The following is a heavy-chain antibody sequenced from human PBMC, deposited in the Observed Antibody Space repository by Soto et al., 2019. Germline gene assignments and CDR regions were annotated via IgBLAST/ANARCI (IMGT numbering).Heavy chain of an antibody. CDR1: GYTFTGYY. CDR3: ARDWCSGWYCAFDI. CDR2: INPNSGGT. J-gene: IGHJ3*02. V-gene: IGHV1-2*04. D-gene: IGHD6-19*01. Sequence: QVQLVQSGAGVKKPGASVKVSCKASGYTFTGYYMHWVRQAPGQGLEWMGWINPNSGGTNYAQKFQGWVTMTRDTSISTAYMELSRLRSDDTAVYYCARDWCSGWYCAFDIWGQGTMVTVSS.